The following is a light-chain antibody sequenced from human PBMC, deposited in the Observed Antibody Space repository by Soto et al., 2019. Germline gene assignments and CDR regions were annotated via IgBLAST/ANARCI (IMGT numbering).Light chain of an antibody. CDR1: QSVSSN. J-gene: IGKJ4*01. Sequence: EIVMTQSPATLSVSPGERATLSCRASQSVSSNLAWYQQKPGQAPRLLIYSASTRATGIPARFSGSGSGTEFNLTISSLQSEDFAVYYCQQYNNWPLTFGGGTKVEIK. CDR2: SAS. V-gene: IGKV3-15*01. CDR3: QQYNNWPLT.